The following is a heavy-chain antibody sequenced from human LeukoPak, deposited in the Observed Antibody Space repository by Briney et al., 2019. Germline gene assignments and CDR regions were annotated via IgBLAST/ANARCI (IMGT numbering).Heavy chain of an antibody. V-gene: IGHV3-73*01. CDR2: IRSKANSYTT. CDR1: APSFSSTA. J-gene: IGHJ6*03. D-gene: IGHD6-6*01. Sequence: GGSLRLSCALSAPSFSSTAMGWGRPASGNGRGWVGSIRSKANSYTTASTASATDRFTISRDDSKNTAYMQMNSLKTEDTAVYYCTRASATYSSYLRSYYMDVWGKGTTVTVSS. CDR3: TRASATYSSYLRSYYMDV.